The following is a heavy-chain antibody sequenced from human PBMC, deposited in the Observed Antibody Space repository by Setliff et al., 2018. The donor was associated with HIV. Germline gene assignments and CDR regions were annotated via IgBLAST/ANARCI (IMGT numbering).Heavy chain of an antibody. CDR2: IIPIFGSP. D-gene: IGHD4-17*01. V-gene: IGHV1-69*13. Sequence: SVKVSCKASGGTFRSHEISWVRQAPGQGPEWMGGIIPIFGSPQYAPQFRGRATITADESSRTAYMELTSLKSEDSAVYYCGCASGDYEPYQYWGQGTLVTVSS. CDR1: GGTFRSHE. J-gene: IGHJ1*01. CDR3: GCASGDYEPYQY.